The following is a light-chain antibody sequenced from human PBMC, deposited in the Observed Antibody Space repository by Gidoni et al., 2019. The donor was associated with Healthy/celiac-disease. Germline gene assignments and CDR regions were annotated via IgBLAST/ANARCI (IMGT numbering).Light chain of an antibody. V-gene: IGKV1-5*03. CDR2: KAS. J-gene: IGKJ1*01. Sequence: DIQMTQSPSTLSASVGDRVTITCRASQSISSWLAWYQQKPGKAPKLLIYKASSLESGVPSRFSGSGSGTEFTLTISSLQPDDFATYYCQQYLIRATFGQGTKVEIK. CDR1: QSISSW. CDR3: QQYLIRAT.